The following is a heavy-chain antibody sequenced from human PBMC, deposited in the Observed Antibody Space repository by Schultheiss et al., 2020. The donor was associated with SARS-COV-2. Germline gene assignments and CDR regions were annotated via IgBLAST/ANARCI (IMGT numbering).Heavy chain of an antibody. D-gene: IGHD4-23*01. V-gene: IGHV3-53*05. CDR1: GFTFSSYS. Sequence: GGSLRLSCAASGFTFSSYSMSWVRQAPGKGLEWVSAIYSGGNTFYADSVKGRFTISRDNSKNTLYLQMNNLRAEDTAIYYCARTLVSPSVADYFDYWGRGTLVTVSS. CDR2: IYSGGNT. J-gene: IGHJ4*02. CDR3: ARTLVSPSVADYFDY.